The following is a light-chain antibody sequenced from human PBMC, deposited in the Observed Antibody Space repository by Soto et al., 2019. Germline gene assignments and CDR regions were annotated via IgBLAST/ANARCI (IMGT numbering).Light chain of an antibody. V-gene: IGLV2-14*01. Sequence: QSVLTQPASVSGSPGQSITISCTGTSSDVGGYNYLSWYQQNPGKAPKVMIYEVSYRPSGVSNRFSGSKSGNTASLTISGLQAEDEADYYCSSYTTSGTPVFGGGTKLTVL. CDR2: EVS. CDR3: SSYTTSGTPV. J-gene: IGLJ3*02. CDR1: SSDVGGYNY.